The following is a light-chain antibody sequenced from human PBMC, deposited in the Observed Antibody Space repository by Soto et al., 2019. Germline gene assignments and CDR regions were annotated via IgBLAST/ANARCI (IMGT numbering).Light chain of an antibody. CDR3: QHYSTSAL. CDR2: GAS. CDR1: QSVSSSY. V-gene: IGKV3-20*01. J-gene: IGKJ3*01. Sequence: EIVLTQSPGTLSLSPGERATLSCRASQSVSSSYLAWYQQKPGQAPRLLIYGASSRATGIPDRFSVSASGTEFTLTISRLEPEDFAVYYCQHYSTSALFGPVPKVDIK.